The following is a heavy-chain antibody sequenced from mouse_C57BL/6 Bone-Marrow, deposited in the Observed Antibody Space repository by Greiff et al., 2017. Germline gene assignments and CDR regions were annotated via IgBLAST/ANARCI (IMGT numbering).Heavy chain of an antibody. CDR2: IDPSDSYT. CDR3: ARDGYYDWFAY. V-gene: IGHV1-50*01. Sequence: QVQLQQPGAELVKPGASVKLSCKASGYTFTSYWMQWVKQRPGQGLEWIGEIDPSDSYTNYNQKFKGKATLTVDTSSSTAYMQLSSLTSEDSAVYYCARDGYYDWFAYWGKGTLVTVSA. D-gene: IGHD2-3*01. J-gene: IGHJ3*01. CDR1: GYTFTSYW.